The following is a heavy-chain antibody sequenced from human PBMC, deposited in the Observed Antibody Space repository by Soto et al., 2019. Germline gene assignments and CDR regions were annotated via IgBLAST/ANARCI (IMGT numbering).Heavy chain of an antibody. D-gene: IGHD6-13*01. CDR3: ARQDSSSWYSWYFDL. CDR2: IYYSGST. J-gene: IGHJ2*01. Sequence: QLQLQESGPGLVKPSETLSLTCTVSGGSISSSSYYWGWIRQPPGKGLEWIGSIYYSGSTYYNPSLTSRVTISVDTSKNQFSLKLSSVTAADTAVYYCARQDSSSWYSWYFDLWGRGTLVTVSS. V-gene: IGHV4-39*01. CDR1: GGSISSSSYY.